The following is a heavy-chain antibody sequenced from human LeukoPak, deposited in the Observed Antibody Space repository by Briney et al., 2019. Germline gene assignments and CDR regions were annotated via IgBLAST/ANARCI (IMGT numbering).Heavy chain of an antibody. CDR3: ARWDNEYCSSTSCYRGGYYFDY. J-gene: IGHJ4*02. V-gene: IGHV3-21*01. Sequence: GGSLRLSCAASGVTFSSYSMNWVRQAPGKGLEWVSSISSSSSYIYYADPVKGRFTISRDNAKNSLYLQMNSLRAEDTAVYYCARWDNEYCSSTSCYRGGYYFDYWGQGTLVTVSS. D-gene: IGHD2-2*02. CDR2: ISSSSSYI. CDR1: GVTFSSYS.